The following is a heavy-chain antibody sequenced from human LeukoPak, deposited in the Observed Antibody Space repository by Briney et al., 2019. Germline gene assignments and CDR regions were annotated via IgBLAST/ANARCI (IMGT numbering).Heavy chain of an antibody. CDR3: ARLDSYGSSQADY. D-gene: IGHD5-18*01. J-gene: IGHJ4*02. CDR1: GYTFTSYA. CDR2: ISPYSGIT. V-gene: IGHV1-18*01. Sequence: ASVKVSCKTSGYTFTSYAITWVRQAPGQGLEWMGWISPYSGITNYAQMLQGRVTMTTDTSTSKAYMELRSLRSDDTAVYYCARLDSYGSSQADYWGQGALVTVSS.